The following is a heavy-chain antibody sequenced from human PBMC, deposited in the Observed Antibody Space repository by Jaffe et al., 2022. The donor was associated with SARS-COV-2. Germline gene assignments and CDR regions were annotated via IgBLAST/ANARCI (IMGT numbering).Heavy chain of an antibody. V-gene: IGHV3-30*04. CDR2: ISYDGTNK. CDR1: GFTFSSYA. J-gene: IGHJ4*02. Sequence: QVQLVESGGGVVQPGRSLRLSCAASGFTFSSYAIHWVRQAPGKGLEWVAVISYDGTNKYYSDSVKGRFTISRDNSKNTVYLLMNSLRPEDTAVYYCARDTIVTFGGVVVWGQGTLVTVSS. CDR3: ARDTIVTFGGVVV. D-gene: IGHD3-16*02.